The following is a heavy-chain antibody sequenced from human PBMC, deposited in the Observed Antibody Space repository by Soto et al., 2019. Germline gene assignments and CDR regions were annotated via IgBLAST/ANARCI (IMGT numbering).Heavy chain of an antibody. CDR3: ARRTVNIRTFYSGLKTHCFDY. D-gene: IGHD6-19*01. V-gene: IGHV4-39*01. CDR1: GGSISSSSYY. Sequence: SETMSLXCAVSGGSISSSSYYWGWIRQPPGKGLEWIGSIYYSGSTYYTPSLQSRVAISVDTSKNQFSLKLNSVTAADTAVYYCARRTVNIRTFYSGLKTHCFDYWGQGTLVTVSS. J-gene: IGHJ4*02. CDR2: IYYSGST.